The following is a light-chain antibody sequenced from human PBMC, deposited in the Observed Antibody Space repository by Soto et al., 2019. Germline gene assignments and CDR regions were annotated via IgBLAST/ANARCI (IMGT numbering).Light chain of an antibody. CDR2: TNN. J-gene: IGLJ1*01. Sequence: QSVLTQPPSASGTPGQRVTISCSGSSSNIGSNFVYWYQHLPGTAPKLLIYTNNQRPSGVPDRFSGSKSGTSASLAISGLRSEDEADYYCASWYGSLSGHVFGTGTMVTVL. CDR3: ASWYGSLSGHV. CDR1: SSNIGSNF. V-gene: IGLV1-47*02.